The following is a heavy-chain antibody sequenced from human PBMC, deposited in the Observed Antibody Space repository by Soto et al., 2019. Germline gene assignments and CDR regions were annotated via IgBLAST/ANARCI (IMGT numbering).Heavy chain of an antibody. Sequence: QVQMVQSGGEVKKPGASVKVSCKTSGYTFTDYGISWVRQAPGQGLEWMGWINTYNDKTDYTQKLQARVTLTTHTATTTAYVELPSLTSDDTAVYYCARGYDIWSGRSFGMDVWGQATTIIVSS. D-gene: IGHD3-3*01. CDR3: ARGYDIWSGRSFGMDV. CDR2: INTYNDKT. CDR1: GYTFTDYG. V-gene: IGHV1-18*01. J-gene: IGHJ6*02.